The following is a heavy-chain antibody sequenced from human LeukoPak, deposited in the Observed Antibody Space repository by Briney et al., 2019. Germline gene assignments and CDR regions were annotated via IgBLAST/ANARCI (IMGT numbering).Heavy chain of an antibody. CDR1: GFTFSDYY. J-gene: IGHJ6*02. V-gene: IGHV3-11*01. CDR3: ARDLLNYYGSREAPTSYYGMDV. D-gene: IGHD3-10*01. Sequence: PGGSLRLFCAASGFTFSDYYMSWIRQAPGKGLEWVSYISSSGSTIYYADSVKGRFTISRDNAKNSLYLQMNSLRAEDTAVYYCARDLLNYYGSREAPTSYYGMDVWGQGTTVTVSS. CDR2: ISSSGSTI.